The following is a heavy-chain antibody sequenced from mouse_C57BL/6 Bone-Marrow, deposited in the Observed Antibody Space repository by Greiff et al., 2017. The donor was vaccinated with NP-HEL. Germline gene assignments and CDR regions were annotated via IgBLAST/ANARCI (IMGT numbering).Heavy chain of an antibody. CDR2: ITPNNGGT. D-gene: IGHD2-12*01. Sequence: EVQLQQSGPELVKPGASVKIPCKASGYTFTDYNMDWVKQSHGKSLEWIGDITPNNGGTIYNQKFKGKATLTVDKSSSTAYMELRSLTSEDTAVYYCARWGRRDYYAMDYWGQGTSVTVSS. J-gene: IGHJ4*01. CDR1: GYTFTDYN. CDR3: ARWGRRDYYAMDY. V-gene: IGHV1-18*01.